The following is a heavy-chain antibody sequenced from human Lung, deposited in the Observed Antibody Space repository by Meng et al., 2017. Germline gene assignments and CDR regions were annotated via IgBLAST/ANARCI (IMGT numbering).Heavy chain of an antibody. CDR1: GFSFRSYG. V-gene: IGHV3-33*01. J-gene: IGHJ4*02. CDR3: ARGERATQFEY. Sequence: QVEQVESGGGVVQPGKSLRVSCEASGFSFRSYGMHWVRQAPGKGLEWVAVIWNDGSNQYYADSVKGRFSISRDNSKNTLFLQMNSLRAEDTAMYFCARGERATQFEYWGQGALVTVSS. CDR2: IWNDGSNQ.